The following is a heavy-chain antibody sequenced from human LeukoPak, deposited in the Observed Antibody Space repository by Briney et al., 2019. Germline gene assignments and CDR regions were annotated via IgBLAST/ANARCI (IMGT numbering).Heavy chain of an antibody. D-gene: IGHD3-10*01. V-gene: IGHV4-34*01. CDR3: ARHRRYYYGSGSYYATSMDY. CDR2: INHSGST. Sequence: SETLSLTCAVYGGSFSGYYWSWIRQPPGKGLEWIGEINHSGSTNYNPSLKSRVTISVDTSKTQYSLKLSSVTAADTAVYYCARHRRYYYGSGSYYATSMDYWGQGTLVTVSS. CDR1: GGSFSGYY. J-gene: IGHJ4*02.